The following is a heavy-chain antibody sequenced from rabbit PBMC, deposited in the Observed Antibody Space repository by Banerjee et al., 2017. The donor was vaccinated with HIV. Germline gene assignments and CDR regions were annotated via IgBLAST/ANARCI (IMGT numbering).Heavy chain of an antibody. CDR2: IYAGSTGTI. Sequence: QSLEESGGDLVKPGAYLTLTCTASGFSFSSAHWIYWVRQAPGKGLEWIGTIYAGSTGTIDYASWAKGRFTISKTSSTTVTLQMTSLTAADTATYFCARNFDLWGQGTLVTVS. J-gene: IGHJ4*01. V-gene: IGHV1S40*01. CDR3: ARNFDL. CDR1: GFSFSSAHW.